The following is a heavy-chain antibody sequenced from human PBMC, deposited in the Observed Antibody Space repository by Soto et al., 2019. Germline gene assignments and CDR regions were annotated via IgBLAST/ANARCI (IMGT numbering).Heavy chain of an antibody. CDR1: GFTFSNAW. CDR2: IKGKTDGGTT. V-gene: IGHV3-15*01. Sequence: VGSLRLSCAASGFTFSNAWMSWVRQAPGKGLEWVGRIKGKTDGGTTDYAAPVKGRFTISRDDSKNTLYLQMNSLKTEDTAVYYCTVGRQNFDYWGQGTLVTVSS. J-gene: IGHJ4*02. CDR3: TVGRQNFDY.